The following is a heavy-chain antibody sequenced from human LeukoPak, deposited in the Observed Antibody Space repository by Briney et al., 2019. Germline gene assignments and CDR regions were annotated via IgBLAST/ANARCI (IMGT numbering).Heavy chain of an antibody. D-gene: IGHD4-17*01. CDR2: INPNSGDT. J-gene: IGHJ4*02. CDR1: GYTFTGYY. CDR3: ASGGGTYGDYGATDY. V-gene: IGHV1-2*02. Sequence: ASVKVSCKASGYTFTGYYMHWVRQAPGQGLEWMGWINPNSGDTNYAQKFQGRVTMTRDTSISTAYMELSSLRSEDTAVYYCASGGGTYGDYGATDYWGQGTLVTVSS.